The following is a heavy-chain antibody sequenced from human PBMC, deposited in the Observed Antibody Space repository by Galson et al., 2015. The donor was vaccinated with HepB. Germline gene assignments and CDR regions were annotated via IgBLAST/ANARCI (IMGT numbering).Heavy chain of an antibody. Sequence: SLRLSCAASGFTFSSSRMSWVRQAPGTGLEWVANIKQDGSEKSYVDSVKGRFTISRDNAKNSLYLQMNSLRAEDTAVYYCARRSVSYFDWLGVFDPWGQGTLVTVSA. V-gene: IGHV3-7*03. J-gene: IGHJ5*02. CDR3: ARRSVSYFDWLGVFDP. CDR2: IKQDGSEK. CDR1: GFTFSSSR. D-gene: IGHD3-9*01.